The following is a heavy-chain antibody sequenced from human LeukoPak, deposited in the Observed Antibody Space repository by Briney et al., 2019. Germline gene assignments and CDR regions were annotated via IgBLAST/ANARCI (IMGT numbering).Heavy chain of an antibody. J-gene: IGHJ4*02. CDR1: GFTFSNYA. CDR2: TTGSGGTT. D-gene: IGHD3-9*01. CDR3: AKWGDYDVLTGYYDSDY. V-gene: IGHV3-23*01. Sequence: AGSLRLYCAASGFTFSNYAMSWVGQAPGKGLEWLSATTGSGGTTYYAHSGKGRITSSRATSKNTLYLQMNTLRAEDTAVYYCAKWGDYDVLTGYYDSDYWGQGTLVTVSS.